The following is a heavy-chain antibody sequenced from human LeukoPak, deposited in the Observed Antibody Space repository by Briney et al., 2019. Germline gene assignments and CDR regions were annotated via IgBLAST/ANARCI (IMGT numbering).Heavy chain of an antibody. J-gene: IGHJ6*03. Sequence: PSETLSLTCAVYGGSFSDYYWSWIRQPPGKGLEWIGEINPSGSTNYSPSLKSRDTISVDTSKNQFSLKLSSVAAADTAVYFCARVGYSYVINDWSRTGLGAYPTKYYYHMDVWDKGTTVTVSS. CDR2: INPSGST. D-gene: IGHD5-18*01. CDR1: GGSFSDYY. V-gene: IGHV4-34*01. CDR3: ARVGYSYVINDWSRTGLGAYPTKYYYHMDV.